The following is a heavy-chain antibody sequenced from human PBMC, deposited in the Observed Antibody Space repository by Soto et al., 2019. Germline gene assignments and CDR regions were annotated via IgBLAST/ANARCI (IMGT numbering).Heavy chain of an antibody. CDR2: INHSGST. Sequence: QVQLQQWGAGLLKPSETLSLTCAVYGGSFSGYYWSWIRQPPGKGLEWIGEINHSGSTNYNPSLKSRVTISVDTSKNQFSLKLSSVTAADTAVYYCAGLALPPDNTAMVIFAFDIWGQGTMVTVSS. J-gene: IGHJ3*02. V-gene: IGHV4-34*01. CDR3: AGLALPPDNTAMVIFAFDI. CDR1: GGSFSGYY. D-gene: IGHD5-18*01.